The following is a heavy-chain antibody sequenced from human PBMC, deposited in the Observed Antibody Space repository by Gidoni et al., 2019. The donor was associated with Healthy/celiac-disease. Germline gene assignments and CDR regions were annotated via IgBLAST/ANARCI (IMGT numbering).Heavy chain of an antibody. Sequence: QVQLQESGPGLVKPSQTLSLTCTVPGGSISSGSYYWSWIRQPAGKGLEWIGRIYTSGSTNYNPSLKSRVTMSVDTSKNQFSLKLSSVTAADTAVYYCARGWDYDFWSGYSNWFDPWGQGTLVTVSS. D-gene: IGHD3-3*01. CDR2: IYTSGST. V-gene: IGHV4-61*02. CDR3: ARGWDYDFWSGYSNWFDP. CDR1: GGSISSGSYY. J-gene: IGHJ5*02.